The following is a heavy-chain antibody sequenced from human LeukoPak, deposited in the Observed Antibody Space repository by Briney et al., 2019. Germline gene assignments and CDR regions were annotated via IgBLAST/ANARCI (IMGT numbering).Heavy chain of an antibody. V-gene: IGHV4-59*13. CDR2: IYYSGST. J-gene: IGHJ4*02. CDR1: GGSISSYF. CDR3: GRITIFGVVDY. Sequence: SETLSLTCTVSGGSISSYFWSWIRQPPRKGLEWIGYIYYSGSTNYNPSLKSRVTISVDTSKNQFSLKLTSVTAADTAVYYCGRITIFGVVDYWGQGTLVTVSS. D-gene: IGHD3-3*01.